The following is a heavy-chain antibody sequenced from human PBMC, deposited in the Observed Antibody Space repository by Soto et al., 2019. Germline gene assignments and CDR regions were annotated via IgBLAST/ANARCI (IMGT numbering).Heavy chain of an antibody. CDR3: ARAPYYYYGSGSYYQD. J-gene: IGHJ4*02. V-gene: IGHV4-34*01. CDR2: INHSGST. Sequence: QVQLQQWGAGLLKPSETLSLTCAVYGGSFSGYYWSWIRQPPGKGLEWIGEINHSGSTNYNPSLKSRVTISVDTSKNQFSLKLSSVTAADTAVYYCARAPYYYYGSGSYYQDWGQGTLVTVSS. D-gene: IGHD3-10*01. CDR1: GGSFSGYY.